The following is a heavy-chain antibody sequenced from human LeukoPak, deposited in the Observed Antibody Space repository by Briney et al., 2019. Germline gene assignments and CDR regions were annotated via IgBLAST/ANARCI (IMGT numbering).Heavy chain of an antibody. CDR1: GYTFTGYY. J-gene: IGHJ3*02. V-gene: IGHV1-2*02. Sequence: ASVKVSCKASGYTFTGYYMHWVRQAPGQGLEWMGWINPNSGGTNYAQKFQGRVTMTRDTSISTAYMELCRLRSDDTAVYYCARVTALGLDAFDIWGQGTMVTVSS. D-gene: IGHD1-20*01. CDR3: ARVTALGLDAFDI. CDR2: INPNSGGT.